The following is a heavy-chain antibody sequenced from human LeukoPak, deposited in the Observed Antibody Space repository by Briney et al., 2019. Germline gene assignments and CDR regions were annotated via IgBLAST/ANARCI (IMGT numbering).Heavy chain of an antibody. V-gene: IGHV3-23*01. CDR1: GFTFSSYA. D-gene: IGHD1-14*01. CDR2: ISGSGGST. CDR3: ASHQSFTPRNLIDY. Sequence: QPGGSLRLSCAASGFTFSSYAMSWVRQAPGKGLEWVSAISGSGGSTYYADSVKGRFTISRDNSKNTLYLQMNSLRAEDTAVYYCASHQSFTPRNLIDYWGQGTLVTVSS. J-gene: IGHJ4*02.